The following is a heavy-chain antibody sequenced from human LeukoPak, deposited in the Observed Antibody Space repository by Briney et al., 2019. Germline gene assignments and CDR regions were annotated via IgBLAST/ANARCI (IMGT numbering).Heavy chain of an antibody. Sequence: SETLSLTCAVSGYSISSGYYWGWIRQPPGKGLELIGSIYHSGSTYYNPSLKSRVTISVDTSKNQSSLKLSSVTAADTAVYYCARGPIVVVTAPIRYWGQGTLVTVSS. CDR3: ARGPIVVVTAPIRY. CDR2: IYHSGST. D-gene: IGHD2-21*02. CDR1: GYSISSGYY. V-gene: IGHV4-38-2*01. J-gene: IGHJ4*02.